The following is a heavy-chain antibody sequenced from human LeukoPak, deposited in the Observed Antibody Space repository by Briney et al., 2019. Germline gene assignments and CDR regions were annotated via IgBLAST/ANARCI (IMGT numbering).Heavy chain of an antibody. Sequence: GGSLRLSCTASGFTFGDYAMSWFRQAPGKGLEWVGFIRSKAYGGTTEYAASVKGRFTISRDDSKSIAYLQMNSLKTEDTAVYYCTRDPDSSGANPPFDYWGQGTLVTVSS. CDR1: GFTFGDYA. J-gene: IGHJ4*02. CDR2: IRSKAYGGTT. D-gene: IGHD3-22*01. V-gene: IGHV3-49*03. CDR3: TRDPDSSGANPPFDY.